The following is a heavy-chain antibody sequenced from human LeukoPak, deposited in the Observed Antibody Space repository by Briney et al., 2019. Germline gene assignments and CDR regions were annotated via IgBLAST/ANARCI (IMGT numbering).Heavy chain of an antibody. V-gene: IGHV4-34*01. CDR2: INHSGST. D-gene: IGHD4-17*01. CDR3: ARASHDYGDYSHFDY. CDR1: GGSFSGYY. J-gene: IGHJ4*02. Sequence: SETLSLTCAVYGGSFSGYYWSWIRQPPGKGLEWIGEINHSGSTNCNPSLKSRVTISVDTSKNQLSLKLSSVTAADTAVYYCARASHDYGDYSHFDYWGQGTLVTVSS.